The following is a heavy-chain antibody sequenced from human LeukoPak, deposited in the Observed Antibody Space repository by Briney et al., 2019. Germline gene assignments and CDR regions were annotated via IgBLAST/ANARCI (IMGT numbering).Heavy chain of an antibody. J-gene: IGHJ4*02. CDR2: IYYSGST. CDR3: ARGSRGRQVDY. CDR1: GGSISSGGYY. D-gene: IGHD3-16*01. Sequence: DPSETLSLTCTVSGGSISSGGYYWSWIRQHPGKGLEWIGYIYYSGSTYYNPSLKSRVTISVDTSKNQFSLKLSSVTAADTAVYYCARGSRGRQVDYWGQGTLVTVSS. V-gene: IGHV4-31*03.